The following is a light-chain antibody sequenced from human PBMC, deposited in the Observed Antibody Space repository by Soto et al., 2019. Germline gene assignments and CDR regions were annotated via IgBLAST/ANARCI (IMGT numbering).Light chain of an antibody. CDR1: QGISTY. CDR3: QQLNGYLELT. Sequence: DIQLTQSPSFLSASVGDRVTITCRASQGISTYLAWYQQKLGKAPKLLIYDASTLQSGVPSRFSGSRSGTEFTLTISSLQPEDFATCYCQQLNGYLELTFGGGTKVDIK. CDR2: DAS. V-gene: IGKV1-9*01. J-gene: IGKJ4*01.